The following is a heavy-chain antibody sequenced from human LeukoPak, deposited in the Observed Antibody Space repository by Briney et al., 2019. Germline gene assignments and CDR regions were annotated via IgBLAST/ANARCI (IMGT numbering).Heavy chain of an antibody. CDR2: IYPVDSDT. Sequence: GESLKISCKGSGYSFTSHWIGWVRQTPEKGLEWMGIIYPVDSDTRYSPSFQGQVTISVDKSISTTFLHWSSLEASDTAMYFCARESASNEWDSWGQGTLVTVSS. D-gene: IGHD3-3*01. CDR3: ARESASNEWDS. V-gene: IGHV5-51*01. J-gene: IGHJ4*02. CDR1: GYSFTSHW.